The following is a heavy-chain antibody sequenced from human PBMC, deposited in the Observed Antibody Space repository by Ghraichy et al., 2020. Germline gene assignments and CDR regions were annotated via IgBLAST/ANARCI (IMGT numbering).Heavy chain of an antibody. J-gene: IGHJ4*02. V-gene: IGHV3-66*01. Sequence: GGSLRLSCAASGFTVSSNYMSWVRQAPGKGLEWVSVIYSGGSTYYADSVKGRFTISRDNSKNTLYLQMNSLRAEDTAVYYCARDWSGSPFDYWGQGTLVTVSS. CDR1: GFTVSSNY. CDR3: ARDWSGSPFDY. CDR2: IYSGGST. D-gene: IGHD1-26*01.